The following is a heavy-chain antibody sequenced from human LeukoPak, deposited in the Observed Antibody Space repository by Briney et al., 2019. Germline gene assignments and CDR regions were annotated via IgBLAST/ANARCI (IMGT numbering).Heavy chain of an antibody. V-gene: IGHV4-59*01. J-gene: IGHJ4*02. CDR2: MYNRGST. D-gene: IGHD6-19*01. CDR1: GDSISNYY. CDR3: ARAEKAVTGTLDS. Sequence: SETLSLTCTVSGDSISNYYWSWIRQSPGRELEWIGYMYNRGSTIYNPSLKSRVTISTDTSKNQFSLRLTSVTAADTAVYYCARAEKAVTGTLDSWGQGTLITVSS.